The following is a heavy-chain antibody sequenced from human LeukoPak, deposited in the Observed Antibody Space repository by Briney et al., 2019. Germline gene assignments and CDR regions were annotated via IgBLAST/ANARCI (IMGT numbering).Heavy chain of an antibody. CDR2: ISGSGGST. D-gene: IGHD6-19*01. Sequence: GGSLRLSCAASGFAFSSYAMSWVRQAPGKGLEWVSAISGSGGSTYYADSVKGRFTISRDNSKNTLYLQMNSLRAEDTAVYYCAKVKAGTGANWFDPWGQGTLVTVSS. CDR3: AKVKAGTGANWFDP. V-gene: IGHV3-23*01. J-gene: IGHJ5*02. CDR1: GFAFSSYA.